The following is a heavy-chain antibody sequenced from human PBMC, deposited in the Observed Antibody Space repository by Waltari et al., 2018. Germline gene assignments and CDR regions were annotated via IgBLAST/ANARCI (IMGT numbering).Heavy chain of an antibody. Sequence: QVQLQQWGAGLLKPSETLSLTCAVKRRSFRGYYRSWIRQAPGKGLEWIGEINHSGSTNYNPSLKSRVTISVDTSKNQFSLKLSSVTAADTAVYYCAIMGAPLAFDIWGQGTMVTVSS. D-gene: IGHD1-26*01. CDR2: INHSGST. V-gene: IGHV4-34*01. CDR1: RRSFRGYY. J-gene: IGHJ3*02. CDR3: AIMGAPLAFDI.